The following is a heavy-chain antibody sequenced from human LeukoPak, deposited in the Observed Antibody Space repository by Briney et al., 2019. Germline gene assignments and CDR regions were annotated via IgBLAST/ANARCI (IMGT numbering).Heavy chain of an antibody. CDR2: IWYDGSNK. V-gene: IGHV3-33*01. CDR3: ARDILVFYYYDSSGQGGMDV. D-gene: IGHD3-22*01. J-gene: IGHJ6*02. Sequence: GGSLRLSCAASGFTFSSYGMHWVRRAPGKGLEWVAVIWYDGSNKYYADSVKGRFTISRDNSKNTLYLQMNSLRAEDTAVYYCARDILVFYYYDSSGQGGMDVWGQGTTVTVSS. CDR1: GFTFSSYG.